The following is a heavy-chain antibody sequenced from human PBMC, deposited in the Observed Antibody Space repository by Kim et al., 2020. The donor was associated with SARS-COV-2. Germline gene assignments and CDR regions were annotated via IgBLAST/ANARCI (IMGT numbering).Heavy chain of an antibody. V-gene: IGHV4-39*01. D-gene: IGHD4-17*01. CDR3: ARHAPDDYGLLGWFDP. J-gene: IGHJ5*02. Sequence: SLKSRVTISVDTAKNQFSRKLSSVTAADTAVYYCARHAPDDYGLLGWFDPWGQGTLVTVSS.